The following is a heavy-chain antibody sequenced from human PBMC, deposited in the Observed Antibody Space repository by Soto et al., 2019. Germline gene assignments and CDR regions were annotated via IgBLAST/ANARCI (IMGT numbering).Heavy chain of an antibody. J-gene: IGHJ6*03. D-gene: IGHD2-15*01. CDR1: GGTFSSYT. CDR2: IIPILGIA. CDR3: ARGRSFPEYYYYYMDV. Sequence: SVKVSCKASGGTFSSYTISWVRQAPGQGLEWMGRIIPILGIANYAQKFQGRVTITADKSTSTAYMELSSLRSEDAAVYYCARGRSFPEYYYYYMDVWGKGTTVTVSS. V-gene: IGHV1-69*02.